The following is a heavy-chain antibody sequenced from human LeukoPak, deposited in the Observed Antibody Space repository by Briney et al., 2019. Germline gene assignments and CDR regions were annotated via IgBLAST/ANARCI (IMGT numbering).Heavy chain of an antibody. V-gene: IGHV3-23*01. D-gene: IGHD3-9*01. CDR3: AKEDYDILTGYYWGGGVGMDV. Sequence: GGSLRLSCAASGFTFSSYAMSWVRQAPGKGLEWVSAISGSGGSTYYADSVKGRFTISRDNSKNTLYLQMNSLRAKDTAVYYCAKEDYDILTGYYWGGGVGMDVWGQGTTVTVSS. CDR2: ISGSGGST. J-gene: IGHJ6*02. CDR1: GFTFSSYA.